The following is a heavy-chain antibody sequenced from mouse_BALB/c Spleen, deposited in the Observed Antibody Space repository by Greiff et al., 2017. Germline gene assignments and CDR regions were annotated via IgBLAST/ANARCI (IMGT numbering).Heavy chain of an antibody. CDR2: ISSGGSYT. V-gene: IGHV5-6-4*01. D-gene: IGHD1-1*01. J-gene: IGHJ4*01. CDR3: TRDRYYGYYYAMDY. Sequence: EVQGVESGGGLVKPGGSLKLSCAASGFTFSSYTMSWVRQTPEKRLEWVATISSGGSYTYYPDSVKGRFTISRDNAKNTLYLQMSSLKSEDTAMYYCTRDRYYGYYYAMDYWGQGTSVTVSS. CDR1: GFTFSSYT.